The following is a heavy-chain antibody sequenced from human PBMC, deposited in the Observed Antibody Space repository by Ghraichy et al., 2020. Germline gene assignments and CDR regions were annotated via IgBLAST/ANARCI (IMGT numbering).Heavy chain of an antibody. CDR1: GFTFSTYA. V-gene: IGHV3-23*01. D-gene: IGHD3-22*01. J-gene: IGHJ4*02. CDR2: ISGSGGST. CDR3: AKDTHYYDSSGYLDY. Sequence: GGSLRLSCAASGFTFSTYAMSWVRQAPGKGLEWVSAISGSGGSTYYADSVKGRFTISRDNSKSTLYLQMNSLRAEDTAVYYCAKDTHYYDSSGYLDYWGQGTLVNVTS.